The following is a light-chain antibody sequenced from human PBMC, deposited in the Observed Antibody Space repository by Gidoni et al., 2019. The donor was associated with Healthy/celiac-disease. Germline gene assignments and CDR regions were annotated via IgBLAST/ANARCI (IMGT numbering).Light chain of an antibody. Sequence: QSALPQPASVSGSPGQSITFPCTGTSSDIGRYNLVSWYQQHPGKAPKLLIYEVTYRPSGVSSRFSGSKSGNSASLTISGLQAEDEGDYYCTSFTSTFTYVFGTGTRVTVL. V-gene: IGLV2-14*01. CDR1: SSDIGRYNL. CDR3: TSFTSTFTYV. J-gene: IGLJ1*01. CDR2: EVT.